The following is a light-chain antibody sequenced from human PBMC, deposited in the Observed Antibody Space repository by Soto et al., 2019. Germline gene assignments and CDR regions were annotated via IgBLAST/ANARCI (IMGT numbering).Light chain of an antibody. Sequence: QSALTQPPSASGSPGQSVTISCTGTSSDVGGYNSVSWYQQHLGRAPKLMIYDVSKRPSGVPDRFSGSKSGNTASLTVSGLQAEDEADYYCSSYAGSNNWVFGGGTKLTVL. CDR1: SSDVGGYNS. CDR2: DVS. CDR3: SSYAGSNNWV. V-gene: IGLV2-8*01. J-gene: IGLJ3*02.